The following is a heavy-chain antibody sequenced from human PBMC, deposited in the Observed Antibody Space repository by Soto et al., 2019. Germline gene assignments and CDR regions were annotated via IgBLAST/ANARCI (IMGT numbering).Heavy chain of an antibody. V-gene: IGHV2-5*02. D-gene: IGHD3-3*02. CDR1: GFSLSGDGVG. CDR2: IYWDDDQ. J-gene: IGHJ3*02. Sequence: QITLKESGPTLVKPTQSLTLTCTVSGFSLSGDGVGVGWIRQPPGKALEWLALIYWDDDQRYSPSLKTRLTITTDTSKNQVVLTMPNMDPVDTATYYCAHAFGGTSWPNDAFDIWGQGTVVTVSS. CDR3: AHAFGGTSWPNDAFDI.